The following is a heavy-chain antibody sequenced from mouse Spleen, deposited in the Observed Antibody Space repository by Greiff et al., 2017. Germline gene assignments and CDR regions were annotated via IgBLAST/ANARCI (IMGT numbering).Heavy chain of an antibody. CDR3: ARSDGNYGGLAY. D-gene: IGHD2-1*01. Sequence: LQESGAELVRPGTSVKVSCKASGYAFTNYLIEWVKQRPGQGLEWIGVINPGSGGTNYNEKFKGKATLTADKSSSTAYMQLSSLTSEDSAVYFCARSDGNYGGLAYWGQGTLVTVSA. J-gene: IGHJ3*01. CDR2: INPGSGGT. CDR1: GYAFTNYL. V-gene: IGHV1-54*01.